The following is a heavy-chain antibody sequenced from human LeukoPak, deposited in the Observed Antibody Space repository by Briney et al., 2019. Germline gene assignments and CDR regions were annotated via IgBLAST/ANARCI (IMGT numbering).Heavy chain of an antibody. D-gene: IGHD2-2*01. CDR1: GYTFTGYY. V-gene: IGHV1-2*02. CDR3: AGDYCSSTSCYGGWFDP. J-gene: IGHJ5*02. Sequence: ASVKVSCKAPGYTFTGYYMHWVRQAPGQGLEWMGWINPNSGGTNYAQKFQGRVTMTRDTSISTAYMELSRLRSDDTAVYYCAGDYCSSTSCYGGWFDPWGQGTLVTVSS. CDR2: INPNSGGT.